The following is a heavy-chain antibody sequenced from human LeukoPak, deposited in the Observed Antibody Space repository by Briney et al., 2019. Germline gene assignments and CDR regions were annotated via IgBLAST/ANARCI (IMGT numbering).Heavy chain of an antibody. CDR3: ARDSGLRFLEWPDY. Sequence: GGSLRLSCVASGFTLSSYSMNWVRQAPGKGLEWVSYISSGSSTIYYADSVKGRFTISRDNAKNSLYLQMNSLRDEDTAVYYCARDSGLRFLEWPDYWGQGTLVTVSS. J-gene: IGHJ4*02. V-gene: IGHV3-48*02. D-gene: IGHD3-3*01. CDR1: GFTLSSYS. CDR2: ISSGSSTI.